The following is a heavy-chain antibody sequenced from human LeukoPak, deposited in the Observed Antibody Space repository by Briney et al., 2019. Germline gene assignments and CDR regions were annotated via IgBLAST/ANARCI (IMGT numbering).Heavy chain of an antibody. V-gene: IGHV3-30*02. CDR2: IRFDGSNK. Sequence: GGSLRLSCAASGFTFSSYGIHWVRQAPGKGLEWVAFIRFDGSNKYYADSVKGRLTISRDNSKNTLYLQMNSLRGEDTAVYYCAKFDNRIVGAASFNYWGQGTLVTVSS. J-gene: IGHJ4*02. CDR1: GFTFSSYG. D-gene: IGHD1-26*01. CDR3: AKFDNRIVGAASFNY.